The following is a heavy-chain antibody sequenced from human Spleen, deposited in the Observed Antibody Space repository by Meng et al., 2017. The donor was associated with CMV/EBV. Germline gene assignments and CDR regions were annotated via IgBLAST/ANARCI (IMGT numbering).Heavy chain of an antibody. D-gene: IGHD6-19*01. CDR1: GFTFNNYG. CDR3: AKDRLKHSGWYEGFDY. Sequence: GGSLRLSCVASGFTFNNYGMHWVRQAPGKGLEWVAFIRYDGSTTYYADSVKGRFTISRENSKDTLYLQMNSLRAEDTAVYYCAKDRLKHSGWYEGFDYWGQGTLVTVSS. J-gene: IGHJ4*02. CDR2: IRYDGSTT. V-gene: IGHV3-30*02.